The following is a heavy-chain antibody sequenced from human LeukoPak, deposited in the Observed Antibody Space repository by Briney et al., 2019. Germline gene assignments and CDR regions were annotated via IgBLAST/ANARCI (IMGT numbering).Heavy chain of an antibody. V-gene: IGHV3-23*01. D-gene: IGHD4-17*01. J-gene: IGHJ4*02. CDR1: GFTVSSNY. CDR2: IRGSDGST. CDR3: AKDVYGDYGGLDY. Sequence: GGSLRLSCAASGFTVSSNYMSWVRQAPGKGLEWVSSIRGSDGSTYYADSVKGRFAISRDNSKNTLYLQMNSLRAEDTAVYYCAKDVYGDYGGLDYWGQGTLVTVSS.